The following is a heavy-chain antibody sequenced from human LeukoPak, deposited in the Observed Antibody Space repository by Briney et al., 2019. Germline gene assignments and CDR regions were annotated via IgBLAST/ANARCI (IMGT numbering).Heavy chain of an antibody. V-gene: IGHV3-30*02. D-gene: IGHD6-13*01. J-gene: IGHJ4*02. Sequence: GGSLRLSCASSGFTFSSYRMHWVRQARGKGLEWVVFMRYDGSNKYYADSVKGRFTISRDNSKNTLYLQMNSLRAEDTAVYYCASRSSRSSLGLYYWGQGTLVTVSS. CDR1: GFTFSSYR. CDR2: MRYDGSNK. CDR3: ASRSSRSSLGLYY.